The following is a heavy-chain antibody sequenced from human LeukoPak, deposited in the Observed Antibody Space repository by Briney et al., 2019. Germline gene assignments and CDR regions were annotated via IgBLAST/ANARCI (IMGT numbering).Heavy chain of an antibody. J-gene: IGHJ4*02. D-gene: IGHD2-8*02. CDR3: ARGESGGYFDY. CDR1: GYTFTNYY. V-gene: IGHV1-46*01. Sequence: ASVKVSCMASGYTFTNYYMHWVRQAPGQGLEWMGLINPTGSSTNYAQKFRGRVTMTRDTYTTTVYMELSSLRAEDTAVYYCARGESGGYFDYWGQGTMVTVSS. CDR2: INPTGSST.